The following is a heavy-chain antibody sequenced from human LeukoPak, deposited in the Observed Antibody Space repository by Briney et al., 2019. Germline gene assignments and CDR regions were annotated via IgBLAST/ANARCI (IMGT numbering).Heavy chain of an antibody. D-gene: IGHD2-2*01. V-gene: IGHV3-30*18. CDR3: AKVPPAAMGYFDY. J-gene: IGHJ4*02. CDR1: GFTFSSYG. CDR2: ISYDGSNK. Sequence: GGSLRLSCAASGFTFSSYGMHWVRQAPGKGLEWVAVISYDGSNKYYADSVKGRFTISRGNSKNTLYLQMNSLRAEDTAVYYCAKVPPAAMGYFDYWGQGTLVTVSS.